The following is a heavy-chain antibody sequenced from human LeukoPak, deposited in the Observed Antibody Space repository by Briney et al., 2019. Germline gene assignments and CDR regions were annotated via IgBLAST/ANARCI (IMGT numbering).Heavy chain of an antibody. Sequence: GGSLRLSCAASGFTFSSYSMNWVRQAPGKGLEWVSSISSGSSYIYYADSVKGRFTIYRDNAKNSLYLQMNSLRAEDTAVYYCARGEGVAAAEDYWGQGTLVTVSS. CDR3: ARGEGVAAAEDY. J-gene: IGHJ4*02. CDR1: GFTFSSYS. D-gene: IGHD6-13*01. CDR2: ISSGSSYI. V-gene: IGHV3-21*01.